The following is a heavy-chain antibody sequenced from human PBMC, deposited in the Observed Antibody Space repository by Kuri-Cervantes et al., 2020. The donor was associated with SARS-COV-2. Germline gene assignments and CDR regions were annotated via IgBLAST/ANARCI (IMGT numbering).Heavy chain of an antibody. CDR1: GYTFTGYY. CDR2: INPNSGGT. Sequence: ASVKVSCKASGYTFTGYYMHWVRQAPGQGLEWMGWINPNSGGTNYAQKFQGRVTMTRDTSISTAYMELSRLRSDDTAVYYCARGWSRSGFGVVHYYYYMDVWGKGTTVTVSS. CDR3: ARGWSRSGFGVVHYYYYMDV. V-gene: IGHV1-2*02. D-gene: IGHD3-3*01. J-gene: IGHJ6*03.